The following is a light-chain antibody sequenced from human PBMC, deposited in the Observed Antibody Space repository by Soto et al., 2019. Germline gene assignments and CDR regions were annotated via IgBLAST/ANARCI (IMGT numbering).Light chain of an antibody. CDR2: EVS. V-gene: IGLV2-8*01. Sequence: QSVLTQPPSASGSPGQSVTISCTGTSSDIGNYDYVSWYQQHPDKAPKLMIYEVSKRPSGVSDRFSGSKSGNTAPLTVSGLQAEDEADYYCSSYAGSNKFVIFGGGTKLTVL. J-gene: IGLJ2*01. CDR1: SSDIGNYDY. CDR3: SSYAGSNKFVI.